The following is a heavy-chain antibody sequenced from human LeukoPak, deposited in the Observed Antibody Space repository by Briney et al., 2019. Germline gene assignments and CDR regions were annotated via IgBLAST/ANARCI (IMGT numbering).Heavy chain of an antibody. Sequence: SETLSLTCTVSGGSISSSSYYWGWIRQPPGKGLEWIGSIYYSGSTYYNPSLKSRVTISVDTSKNRFSLKLSSVTAADTAVYYCARFLAPGSYDFWSGYPYYFDYWGQGTLVTVSS. V-gene: IGHV4-39*01. CDR3: ARFLAPGSYDFWSGYPYYFDY. CDR2: IYYSGST. CDR1: GGSISSSSYY. D-gene: IGHD3-3*01. J-gene: IGHJ4*02.